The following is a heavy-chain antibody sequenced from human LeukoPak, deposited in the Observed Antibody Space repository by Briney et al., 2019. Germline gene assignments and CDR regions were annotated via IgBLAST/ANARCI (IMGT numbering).Heavy chain of an antibody. J-gene: IGHJ3*02. D-gene: IGHD6-6*01. CDR2: ISSSSSYI. V-gene: IGHV3-21*01. Sequence: PGRSLRLSCAASGFTFSSYSMNWVRQAPGKGLEWVSSISSSSSYIYYADSVKGRFTISRDNAKNSLYLQMNSLRAEDTAVYYCARDPIEYSSSRGLDAFDIWGQGTMVTVSS. CDR1: GFTFSSYS. CDR3: ARDPIEYSSSRGLDAFDI.